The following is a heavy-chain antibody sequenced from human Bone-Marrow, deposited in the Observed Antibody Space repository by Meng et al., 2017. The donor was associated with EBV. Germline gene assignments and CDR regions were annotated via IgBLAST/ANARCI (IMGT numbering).Heavy chain of an antibody. D-gene: IGHD3-10*01. CDR1: GGTCSSDA. CDR3: ASESGRGFTPDY. V-gene: IGHV1-69*01. Sequence: GQLVQAVREVKKPGSSGKVSCKTSGGTCSSDAISWVRQAPGQGLVWLGGLIPMSGAPYYAQNFQGRVTITADESTSTHYMELSNLRSEDTAMYYCASESGRGFTPDYWGQGTLVTASS. CDR2: LIPMSGAP. J-gene: IGHJ4*02.